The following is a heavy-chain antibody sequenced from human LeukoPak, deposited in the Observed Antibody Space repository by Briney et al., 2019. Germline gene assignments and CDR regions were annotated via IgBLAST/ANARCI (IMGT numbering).Heavy chain of an antibody. V-gene: IGHV3-74*03. CDR3: ARVGEVAGDYVCWFDP. Sequence: GGSLRLSCAASGFTFSSYWMHWVRQAPGKGLVWVSRINSDGSNTMYADSVKGRFTISRDNAKNTLYLQTNSLRAEDTAVYYCARVGEVAGDYVCWFDPWGQGTLVTVSS. J-gene: IGHJ5*02. CDR1: GFTFSSYW. CDR2: INSDGSNT. D-gene: IGHD4-17*01.